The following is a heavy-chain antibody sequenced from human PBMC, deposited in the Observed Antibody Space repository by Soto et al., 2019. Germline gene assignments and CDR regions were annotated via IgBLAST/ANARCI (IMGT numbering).Heavy chain of an antibody. J-gene: IGHJ1*01. CDR2: IYTSGST. CDR1: GGSISSYY. CDR3: AQGITMVRGVITNPEYFQH. D-gene: IGHD3-10*01. Sequence: PSETLSLTCTVSGGSISSYYWSWIRQPAGKGLEWIGRIYTSGSTNYNPSLKSRVTMSVDTSKNQFSLKLSSVTAADTAVYYCAQGITMVRGVITNPEYFQHWGQGTLVTVSS. V-gene: IGHV4-4*07.